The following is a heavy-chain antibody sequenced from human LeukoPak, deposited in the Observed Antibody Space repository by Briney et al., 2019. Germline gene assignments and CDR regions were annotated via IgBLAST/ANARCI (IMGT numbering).Heavy chain of an antibody. CDR3: ARVSGLNNFDS. Sequence: SETLSLTCAVYGGSFSDYYWTWIRQPPGKGLEWIGEINHSGRTNYSPSLMSRVTMSVDTSKNQFSLKLTSVTAADTAVYYCARVSGLNNFDSWGQGTLVTVSS. V-gene: IGHV4-34*01. D-gene: IGHD1/OR15-1a*01. CDR1: GGSFSDYY. CDR2: INHSGRT. J-gene: IGHJ4*02.